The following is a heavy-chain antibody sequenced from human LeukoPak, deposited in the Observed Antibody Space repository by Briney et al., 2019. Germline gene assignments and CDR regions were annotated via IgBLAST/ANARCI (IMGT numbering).Heavy chain of an antibody. CDR3: ARGRITMVRGVHYYYYGMDV. CDR2: IILFLCIA. CDR1: VGSFSSYS. J-gene: IGHJ6*02. D-gene: IGHD3-10*01. Sequence: SSVTVSCQASVGSFSSYSISWVRQAPGQGLEWVGRIILFLCIANYAQKFHGSVTITADQSTRTAYMALSSLRSEDTAVYSSARGRITMVRGVHYYYYGMDVWGQGTTVTVSS. V-gene: IGHV1-69*04.